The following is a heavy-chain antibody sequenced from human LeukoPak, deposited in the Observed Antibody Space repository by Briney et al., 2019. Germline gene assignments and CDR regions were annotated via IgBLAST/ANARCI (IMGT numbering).Heavy chain of an antibody. D-gene: IGHD2-21*01. CDR2: IKYDGSEI. V-gene: IGHV3-7*05. CDR3: VSHIPIIYYFDN. J-gene: IGHJ4*02. Sequence: GGSLRLSSAASALSLSSYWMSWVRQAPGKGLEWVANIKYDGSEIYSVDSVKGRFTTSRDNAKNSLYLQMNSLRAEDTAIYYCVSHIPIIYYFDNWGQGTLVTVSS. CDR1: ALSLSSYW.